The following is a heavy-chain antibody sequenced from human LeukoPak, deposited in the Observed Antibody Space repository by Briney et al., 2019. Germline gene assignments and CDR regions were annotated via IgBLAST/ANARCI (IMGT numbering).Heavy chain of an antibody. V-gene: IGHV4-30-2*01. CDR3: ARSRQASGLFNF. CDR1: GGAITSGGYS. J-gene: IGHJ4*02. D-gene: IGHD3-10*01. CDR2: IYERGPA. Sequence: PSQTLSLTCTVSGGAITSGGYSWNWIRQPPGKGLEWIGCIYERGPAYYNPSLKGRFTISVDRPRNQFFLNVTSLTAADTAVYYCARSRQASGLFNFWGQGTLVVVSS.